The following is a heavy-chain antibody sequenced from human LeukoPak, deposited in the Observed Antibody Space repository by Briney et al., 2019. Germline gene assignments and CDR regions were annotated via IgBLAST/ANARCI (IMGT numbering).Heavy chain of an antibody. CDR1: GYTFTSYG. CDR3: ARQGPYYDFWSGYDYFYYFDY. CDR2: ISAYNGNT. Sequence: ASVTVSCKASGYTFTSYGISWVRQAPGQGLEWMGWISAYNGNTNYAQKLQGRVTMTTDTSTSTAYMELRSLRSDDTAVYYCARQGPYYDFWSGYDYFYYFDYWGQGTLVTVSS. J-gene: IGHJ4*02. V-gene: IGHV1-18*01. D-gene: IGHD3-3*01.